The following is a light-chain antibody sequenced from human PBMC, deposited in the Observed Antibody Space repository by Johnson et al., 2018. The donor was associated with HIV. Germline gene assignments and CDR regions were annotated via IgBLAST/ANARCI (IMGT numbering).Light chain of an antibody. Sequence: QSVLTQPPSVSAAPGQKVTISCSGSSSNIGNNYVSWYQQLPGTAPKLLIYDNNKRPSEIPDRFSGSKSGTSATLGITGLQTGDEADDYCGTWDTRLSAGHVFGTGTKVTVL. CDR3: GTWDTRLSAGHV. J-gene: IGLJ1*01. V-gene: IGLV1-51*01. CDR1: SSNIGNNY. CDR2: DNN.